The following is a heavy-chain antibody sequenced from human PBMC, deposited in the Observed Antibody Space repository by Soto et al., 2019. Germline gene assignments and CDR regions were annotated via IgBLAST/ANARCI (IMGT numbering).Heavy chain of an antibody. D-gene: IGHD2-21*02. CDR1: GFA. CDR2: ISGSGGAT. Sequence: GGSLRLSCAASGFAISWVRQAPGKGLEWVSGISGSGGATYYTDSVEGRFTISKDFSKNTVSLQMTGLRVDDTAVYYCARTRTAFYRYYFDSWGQGALVTVSS. J-gene: IGHJ4*02. V-gene: IGHV3-23*01. CDR3: ARTRTAFYRYYFDS.